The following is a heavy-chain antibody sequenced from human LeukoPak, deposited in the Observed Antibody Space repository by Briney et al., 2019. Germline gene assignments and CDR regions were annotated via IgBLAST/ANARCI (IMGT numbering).Heavy chain of an antibody. V-gene: IGHV4-4*02. CDR1: GGSISSSNW. D-gene: IGHD3-10*01. CDR3: ARDSLMVRGVIDYYYYMDV. CDR2: IYHSGST. J-gene: IGHJ6*03. Sequence: SETLSLTCAVSGGSISSSNWWSWIRQPPAKGLEWIGEIYHSGSTNYNPSLKSRVTISVDTSKNQFSLKLSSVTAADTAVYYCARDSLMVRGVIDYYYYMDVWGKGTTVTISS.